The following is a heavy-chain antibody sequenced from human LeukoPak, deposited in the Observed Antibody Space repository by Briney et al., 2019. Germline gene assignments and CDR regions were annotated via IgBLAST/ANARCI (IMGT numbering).Heavy chain of an antibody. Sequence: ASVKVSCKASGGTFSSYAISWVRQAPGQGLEWMGGIIPIFGTANYAQKFQGRVTITADEPTSTAYMELSSLRSEDPAVYYCARDVADSSSWSTHNWFDPWGQGTLITVSS. J-gene: IGHJ5*02. CDR2: IIPIFGTA. CDR3: ARDVADSSSWSTHNWFDP. V-gene: IGHV1-69*13. D-gene: IGHD6-13*01. CDR1: GGTFSSYA.